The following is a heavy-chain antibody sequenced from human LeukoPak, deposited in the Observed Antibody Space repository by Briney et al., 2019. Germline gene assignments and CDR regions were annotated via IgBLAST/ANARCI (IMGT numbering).Heavy chain of an antibody. D-gene: IGHD5-18*01. CDR2: IKQGGSEE. V-gene: IGHV3-7*05. J-gene: IGHJ4*02. Sequence: GSLRLSCAASGFTFSGSCMSWVRQAPGIGREWVANIKQGGSEEHYVDSVKGRFTISRDNAKNSLFLQMDSLRAEDTAVYYCALGYKSRYLFDYWGQGTLVTVSS. CDR3: ALGYKSRYLFDY. CDR1: GFTFSGSC.